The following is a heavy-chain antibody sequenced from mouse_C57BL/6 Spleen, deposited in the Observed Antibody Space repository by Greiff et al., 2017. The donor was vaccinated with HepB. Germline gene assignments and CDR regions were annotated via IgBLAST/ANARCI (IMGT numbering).Heavy chain of an antibody. J-gene: IGHJ3*01. V-gene: IGHV1-22*01. Sequence: EVQLQQSGPELVKPGASVKMSCKASGYTFTDYNMHWVKQSHGKSLEWIGYINPNNGGTSYNQKFKGKATLTVNKSSSTAYMGLRSLTSEDSAVYYCAGSSYVTWFAYWGQGTLVTVSA. CDR3: AGSSYVTWFAY. CDR2: INPNNGGT. CDR1: GYTFTDYN. D-gene: IGHD1-1*01.